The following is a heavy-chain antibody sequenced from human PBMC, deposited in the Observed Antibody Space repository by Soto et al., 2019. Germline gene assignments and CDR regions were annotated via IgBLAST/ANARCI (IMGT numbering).Heavy chain of an antibody. CDR2: ISGSGIAT. Sequence: EVQLLESGGDLVQPGGSLRLSCAASGFTFTSYVMNSVRQAPGKGLEWVSGISGSGIATYYADSVKGRFTISRDNSKNTLYLQMNSLRVEDTALYYCVTPGSSTQIDFWGQGTLVTVSS. CDR3: VTPGSSTQIDF. J-gene: IGHJ4*02. CDR1: GFTFTSYV. V-gene: IGHV3-23*01. D-gene: IGHD1-26*01.